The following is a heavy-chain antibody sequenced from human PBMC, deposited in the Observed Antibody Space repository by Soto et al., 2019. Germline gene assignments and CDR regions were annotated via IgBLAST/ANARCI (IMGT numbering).Heavy chain of an antibody. D-gene: IGHD6-25*01. CDR3: ARDRTVAAAVDY. CDR2: ISSSSSYI. J-gene: IGHJ4*02. CDR1: GFTFSSYS. Sequence: GRSLRLSCAASGFTFSSYSMNWVRQAPGKGLEWVSSISSSSSYIYYADSVKGRFTISRDNAKNSLYLQMNSLRAEDTAVYYCARDRTVAAAVDYWGQGTLVTVSS. V-gene: IGHV3-21*01.